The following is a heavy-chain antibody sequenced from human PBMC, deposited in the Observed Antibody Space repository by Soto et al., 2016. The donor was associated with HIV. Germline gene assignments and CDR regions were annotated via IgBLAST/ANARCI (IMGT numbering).Heavy chain of an antibody. CDR3: ARDRLKYGGYYMDV. D-gene: IGHD2-8*01. Sequence: VQLVESGGGLVKPGGSLRLSCAASGFIFGDYYMNWIRQAPGKGLEWLSYISSSDIICYADSVKGRFTISRDNAKNLLYLQMNSLRAEDTAVYYCARDRLKYGGYYMDVVGTKGPRSSSP. CDR1: GFIFGDYY. J-gene: IGHJ6*03. CDR2: ISSSDII. V-gene: IGHV3-11*04.